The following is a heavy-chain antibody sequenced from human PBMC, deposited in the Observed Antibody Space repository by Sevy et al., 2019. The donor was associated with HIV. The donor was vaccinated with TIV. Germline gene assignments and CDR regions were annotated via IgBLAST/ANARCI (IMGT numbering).Heavy chain of an antibody. CDR2: ISAYNGNT. J-gene: IGHJ4*02. V-gene: IGHV1-18*01. D-gene: IGHD3-10*01. Sequence: ASVKVSCKASGYTFTSYGISWVRQAPGQGLEWMGWISAYNGNTNYAQKLQGRVTMTTDTSTSTAYMELRSLRSDDTAVYYCARDQRYYDSGELSIADYWGQGTLVTVSS. CDR1: GYTFTSYG. CDR3: ARDQRYYDSGELSIADY.